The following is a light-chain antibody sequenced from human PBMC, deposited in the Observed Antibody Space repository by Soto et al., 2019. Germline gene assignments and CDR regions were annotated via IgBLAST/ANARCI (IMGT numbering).Light chain of an antibody. CDR1: QSDSSN. J-gene: IGKJ1*01. Sequence: EVVMTQSPATLSVSPGERATLSCSASQSDSSNLAWYQQKPGQAPRLLIYGASTRATGIPARFSGSGSGTEFTLTISSLQSEDFAVYYCQQYNNWPPWTFGQGTKVDI. V-gene: IGKV3-15*01. CDR3: QQYNNWPPWT. CDR2: GAS.